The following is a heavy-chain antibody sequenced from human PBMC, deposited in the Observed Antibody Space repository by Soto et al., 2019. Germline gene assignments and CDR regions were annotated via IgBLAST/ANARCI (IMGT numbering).Heavy chain of an antibody. CDR1: WGSFTYT. J-gene: IGHJ6*02. Sequence: SVEVSFKASWGSFTYTLSWVRQSPGQGLEWMGGIIPIFGTTNYAQKFQGRVTITADESTKTAYMELSTLRSEDTAVYYWARLPSHGTYGMDVWGQGTTVTVSS. D-gene: IGHD2-2*01. CDR2: IIPIFGTT. CDR3: ARLPSHGTYGMDV. V-gene: IGHV1-69*13.